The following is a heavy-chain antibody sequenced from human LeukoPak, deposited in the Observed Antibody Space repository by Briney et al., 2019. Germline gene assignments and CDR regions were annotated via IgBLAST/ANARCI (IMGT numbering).Heavy chain of an antibody. D-gene: IGHD3-3*01. V-gene: IGHV1-2*02. CDR3: GRELRATIFGVVTNQIDY. CDR2: TNPNSGGT. J-gene: IGHJ4*02. CDR1: GYTSTGNN. Sequence: ASVKASSKPSGYTSTGNNIHGGHPAPEQGLRGRGWTNPNSGGTNYAQKFQGRVTMTRDKSISKAYMELSRLRSDDTAVYCCGRELRATIFGVVTNQIDYWGQGTLVTVSS.